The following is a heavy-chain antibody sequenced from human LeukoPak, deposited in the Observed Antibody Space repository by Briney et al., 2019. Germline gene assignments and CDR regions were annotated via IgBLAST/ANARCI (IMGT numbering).Heavy chain of an antibody. CDR1: GYTFTSYD. J-gene: IGHJ6*02. CDR2: MNPNSGNT. CDR3: AVGFGELSDYYYYGMDV. Sequence: ASVKVSCKASGYTFTSYDINWVRQATGQGLEWMGWMNPNSGNTGYAQKFQGRVTMTRNTSISTAYMELSSLRSEDTAVYYCAVGFGELSDYYYYGMDVWGQGTTVTVPS. D-gene: IGHD3-10*01. V-gene: IGHV1-8*01.